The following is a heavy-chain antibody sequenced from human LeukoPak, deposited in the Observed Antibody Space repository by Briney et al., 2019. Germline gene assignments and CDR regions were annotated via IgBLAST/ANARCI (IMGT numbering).Heavy chain of an antibody. V-gene: IGHV4-59*01. CDR1: GGSISSYY. CDR3: ARMVRGVKNWFDP. Sequence: SETLSLTCTVSGGSISSYYWSWIRHPPGKGLEWIGYIYYSGSTNYNPSLKSRVTISVDTSKNQFSLKLSSVTAADTAVYYCARMVRGVKNWFDPWGQGTLVTVSS. CDR2: IYYSGST. J-gene: IGHJ5*02. D-gene: IGHD3-10*01.